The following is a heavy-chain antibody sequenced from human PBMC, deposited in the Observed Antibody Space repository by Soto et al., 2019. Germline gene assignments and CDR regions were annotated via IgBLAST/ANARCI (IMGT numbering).Heavy chain of an antibody. D-gene: IGHD3-10*01. CDR1: GFTFSDYY. J-gene: IGHJ5*02. V-gene: IGHV3-23*01. Sequence: GGSLRLSCAASGFTFSDYYMSWIRQAPGKGLEWVSAISGSGGSTYYADSVKGRFTISRDNSKNTLYLQMNSLRAEDTAVYYCAKDFVRWFAPWGQGTLVTVSS. CDR2: ISGSGGST. CDR3: AKDFVRWFAP.